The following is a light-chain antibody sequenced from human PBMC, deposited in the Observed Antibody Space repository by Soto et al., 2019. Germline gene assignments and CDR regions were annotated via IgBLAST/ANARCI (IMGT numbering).Light chain of an antibody. CDR2: GAS. Sequence: EIVMTQSPATLSVSPGERATLSCRASQTILRNLAWYQQKPGQAPRLLIYGASTRATDIPARFSGSASGTEFTLTISSLQSEDFAIYYCQQYNNWPITFGQGTRLEIK. V-gene: IGKV3-15*01. J-gene: IGKJ5*01. CDR3: QQYNNWPIT. CDR1: QTILRN.